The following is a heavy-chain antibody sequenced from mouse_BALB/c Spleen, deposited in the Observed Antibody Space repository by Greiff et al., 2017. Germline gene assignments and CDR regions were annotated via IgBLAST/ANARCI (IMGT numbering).Heavy chain of an antibody. D-gene: IGHD3-3*01. V-gene: IGHV1-4*01. CDR3: ARGTGSYYYAMDY. J-gene: IGHJ4*01. CDR1: GYTFTSYT. CDR2: INPSTGYT. Sequence: VQLQQSGAELARPGASVKMSCKASGYTFTSYTMHWVKQRPGQGLEWIGYINPSTGYTEYNQKFKDKATLTADKSSSTAYMQLSSLTSEDSAVYYCARGTGSYYYAMDYWGQGTSVTVSS.